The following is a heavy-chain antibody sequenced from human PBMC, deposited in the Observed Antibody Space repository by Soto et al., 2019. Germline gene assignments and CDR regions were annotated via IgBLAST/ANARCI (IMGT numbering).Heavy chain of an antibody. V-gene: IGHV1-69*13. J-gene: IGHJ4*02. CDR1: GGTFSSYA. CDR2: IIPIFGTA. CDR3: ARDNRGDFDY. Sequence: SVKVSFKASGGTFSSYAISWVRQAPGQGLEWMGGIIPIFGTANYAQKFQGRVTITAGESTSTAYMELSSLRSEDTAVYYCARDNRGDFDYWGQGTLVTVSS.